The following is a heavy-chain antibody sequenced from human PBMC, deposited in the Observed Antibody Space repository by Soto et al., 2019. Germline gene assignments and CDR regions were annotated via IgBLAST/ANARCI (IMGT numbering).Heavy chain of an antibody. D-gene: IGHD3-9*01. CDR3: ARGHYDILTIDY. V-gene: IGHV4-61*01. CDR1: GGSVSSGSYY. J-gene: IGHJ4*02. Sequence: PSETLSLTCTVSGGSVSSGSYYWSWIRQPPGKGLEWIGYIYYSGSTNYNPSLKSRVTISVDTSKNQFSLKLSSVTAADTAVYYCARGHYDILTIDYWGQGTLVTVSS. CDR2: IYYSGST.